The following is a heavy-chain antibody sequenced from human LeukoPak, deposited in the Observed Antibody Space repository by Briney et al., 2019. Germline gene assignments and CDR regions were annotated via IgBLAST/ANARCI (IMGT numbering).Heavy chain of an antibody. Sequence: PGGSLRLSCEASGFSFSTYEMNWVRQAPGKGLEWISYISASGTLTHYADSVEGRFTISRDNAKNTLYLQMNSLRAEDTAIYYCAKNGDRGAYCTGGTCYPYFYYYMDVWGKGTTVTI. D-gene: IGHD2-15*01. V-gene: IGHV3-48*03. CDR1: GFSFSTYE. CDR3: AKNGDRGAYCTGGTCYPYFYYYMDV. CDR2: ISASGTLT. J-gene: IGHJ6*03.